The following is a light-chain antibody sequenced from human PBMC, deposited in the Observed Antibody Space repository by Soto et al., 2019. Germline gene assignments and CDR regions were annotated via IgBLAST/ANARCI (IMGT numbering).Light chain of an antibody. CDR2: AAS. J-gene: IGKJ1*01. CDR1: QSLSSAY. V-gene: IGKV3-20*01. CDR3: QHYNSYSEA. Sequence: EIVLTQSPDTLSLSPGERATISCSSSQSLSSAYLVWYQQKPGQAPRLLMFAASSRATGTPDRFSGSGSGTDFTLTISSLQPDDFATYYCQHYNSYSEAFGQGTKGDIK.